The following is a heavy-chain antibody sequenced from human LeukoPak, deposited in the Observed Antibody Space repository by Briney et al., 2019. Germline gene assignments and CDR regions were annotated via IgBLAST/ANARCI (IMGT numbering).Heavy chain of an antibody. Sequence: SQTLSLTCAVSGGSISSGGYSWGWIRQPPGRGLEWIGYIYHSGSTYCNPSLKSRVTISVDRSKNQFSLKLSSVTAADTAVYYCARGGVTMVRGVIIRGFDYWGQGTLVTVSS. CDR2: IYHSGST. D-gene: IGHD3-10*01. CDR3: ARGGVTMVRGVIIRGFDY. CDR1: GGSISSGGYS. V-gene: IGHV4-30-2*01. J-gene: IGHJ4*02.